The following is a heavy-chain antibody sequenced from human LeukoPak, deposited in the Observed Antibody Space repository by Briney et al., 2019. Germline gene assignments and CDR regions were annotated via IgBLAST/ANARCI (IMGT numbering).Heavy chain of an antibody. V-gene: IGHV3-11*03. CDR2: ISSSSSYT. D-gene: IGHD4-23*01. CDR3: ARTQRWVAYAFDI. Sequence: PGGSLRLSCAASGFTFRDYYMSWIRQAPGKGLEWVSYISSSSSYTNYADSVKGRFTISRDNAKNSLYLQINSLTAEDTAVYYCARTQRWVAYAFDIWGQGTMVTVSS. CDR1: GFTFRDYY. J-gene: IGHJ3*02.